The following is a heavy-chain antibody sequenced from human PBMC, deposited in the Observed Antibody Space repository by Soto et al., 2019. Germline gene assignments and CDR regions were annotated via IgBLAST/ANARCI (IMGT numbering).Heavy chain of an antibody. D-gene: IGHD2-2*01. CDR3: ARCRGSCIGTSCYFSFDP. J-gene: IGHJ5*02. CDR2: VYYSGST. V-gene: IGHV4-39*02. CDR1: GGSIRSSSYY. Sequence: QLLLQESGPGLVKASETLSLNCTVSGGSIRSSSYYWGWIRQPPGKGLEWLATVYYSGSTYYNPSLKSRLALAVDTSKNHFSLKLTSVTAADTAVYYCARCRGSCIGTSCYFSFDPWGQGNLVNVSS.